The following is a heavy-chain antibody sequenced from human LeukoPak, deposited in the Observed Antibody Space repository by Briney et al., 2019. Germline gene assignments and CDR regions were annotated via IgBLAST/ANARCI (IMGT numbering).Heavy chain of an antibody. V-gene: IGHV4-39*07. D-gene: IGHD3-22*01. J-gene: IGHJ4*02. CDR1: GGSISSSSYY. CDR3: ARRERSGSEFDY. Sequence: SETLSLTCTVSGGSISSSSYYWGWIRQPPGKGLEWIGSIYYSGSTNYNPSLKSRVTISVDTSKNQFSLKLSSVTAADTAVYYCARRERSGSEFDYWGQGTLVTVSS. CDR2: IYYSGST.